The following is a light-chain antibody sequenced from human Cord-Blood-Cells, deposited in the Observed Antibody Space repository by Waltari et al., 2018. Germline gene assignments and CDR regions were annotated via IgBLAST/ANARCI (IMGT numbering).Light chain of an antibody. CDR1: SSDVGGYNY. J-gene: IGLJ3*02. Sequence: QYALTQPASVSGSPGQSITISCTGTSSDVGGYNYVSWYQQHPGKAPKLMIYDVSNRASGVSNRFSGSKSGNTASLTISGLQAEDEADYYCSSYTSSSTWVFGGGTKLTVL. CDR2: DVS. V-gene: IGLV2-14*01. CDR3: SSYTSSSTWV.